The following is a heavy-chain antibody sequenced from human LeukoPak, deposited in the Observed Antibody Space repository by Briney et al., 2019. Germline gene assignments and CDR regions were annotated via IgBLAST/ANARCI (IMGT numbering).Heavy chain of an antibody. J-gene: IGHJ6*02. V-gene: IGHV1-24*01. CDR3: AKGGSNPGRQDSAWGSMDV. CDR2: FDPENGET. CDR1: GKTLSELS. Sequence: GASVRVSCKVSGKTLSELSMHWVRQAPGKGLEWMGGFDPENGETIYAQKFQGRVTLTEDRSTDTTYMEMSSLRSEDTAVYYCAKGGSNPGRQDSAWGSMDVWGQGTTVTVSS. D-gene: IGHD3-16*01.